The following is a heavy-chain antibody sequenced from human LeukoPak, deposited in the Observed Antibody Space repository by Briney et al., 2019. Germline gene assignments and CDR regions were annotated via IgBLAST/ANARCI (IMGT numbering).Heavy chain of an antibody. Sequence: GASVKVSCKASGYTFTSYDINWVRQATGQGLEWMGWMNPNSGNTGYAQKFQGRVTMTRNTSISTAYMELSSLRSEDTAVYYCARVVGATTQLDYWGQGTLVTVSS. CDR3: ARVVGATTQLDY. J-gene: IGHJ4*02. V-gene: IGHV1-8*01. D-gene: IGHD1-26*01. CDR1: GYTFTSYD. CDR2: MNPNSGNT.